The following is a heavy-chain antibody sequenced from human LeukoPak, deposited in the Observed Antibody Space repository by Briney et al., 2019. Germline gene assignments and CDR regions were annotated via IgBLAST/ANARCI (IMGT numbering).Heavy chain of an antibody. CDR2: INHSGST. J-gene: IGHJ4*02. Sequence: KPSETLSLTCAVYGGSLSGYYWSWIRQPPGKGLEWIGEINHSGSTNYNPSLKSRVTISVDTSKNQFSLKLSSVTAADTAVYYRARGYYYDSSGYYLDYWGQGTLVTVSS. D-gene: IGHD3-22*01. CDR1: GGSLSGYY. CDR3: ARGYYYDSSGYYLDY. V-gene: IGHV4-34*01.